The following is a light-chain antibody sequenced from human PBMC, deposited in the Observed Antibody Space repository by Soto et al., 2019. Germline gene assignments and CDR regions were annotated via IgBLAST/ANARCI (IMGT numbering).Light chain of an antibody. CDR3: QQYGSSPQLT. CDR2: GAS. V-gene: IGKV3-20*01. J-gene: IGKJ4*01. Sequence: EIVLTQSPGTLSLSPGKRATLSCRASQSVSSSYLAWYQQKPGQAPRLLIYGASSRATGIPDRFSGSGSGTDFTLTISRLEPEDFAVYYCQQYGSSPQLTFGGGTKVGIK. CDR1: QSVSSSY.